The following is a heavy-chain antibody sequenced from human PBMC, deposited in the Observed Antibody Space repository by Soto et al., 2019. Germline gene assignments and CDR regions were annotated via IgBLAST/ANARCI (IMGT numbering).Heavy chain of an antibody. Sequence: GASVKVSCKTSGYTFTNYDVTCVRQAPGRGLEWMGWITPYNGNTHYAPHLQGRITLATDTSTSTAYLDLTNLISDDTAMYYCARVVPGAVPWFDSWGQGTPVTVSS. CDR1: GYTFTNYD. D-gene: IGHD3-16*02. CDR2: ITPYNGNT. CDR3: ARVVPGAVPWFDS. J-gene: IGHJ5*01. V-gene: IGHV1-18*04.